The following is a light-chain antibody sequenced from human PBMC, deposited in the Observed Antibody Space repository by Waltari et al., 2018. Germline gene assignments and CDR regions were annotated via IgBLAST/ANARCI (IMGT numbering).Light chain of an antibody. CDR1: QIFLYSSSNMNY. CDR2: WAS. J-gene: IGKJ2*01. V-gene: IGKV4-1*01. Sequence: DNVLIQSPDSLAVSLGERATINCKSSQIFLYSSSNMNYLAWYQQKPGQPPKLLIYWASTRQSGVPARFSGSGSGTNFTLTISSLQPDDFATYYCQQYNSSYTFGQGTKLEIK. CDR3: QQYNSSYT.